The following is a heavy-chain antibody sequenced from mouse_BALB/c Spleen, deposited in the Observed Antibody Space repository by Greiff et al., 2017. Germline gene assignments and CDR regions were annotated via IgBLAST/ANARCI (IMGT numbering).Heavy chain of an antibody. CDR3: ARQGEYYDYWFAY. V-gene: IGHV5-6-2*01. J-gene: IGHJ3*01. CDR1: GFTFSSYY. Sequence: EVKVVESGGGLVKLGGSLKLSCAASGFTFSSYYMSWVRQTPEKRLELVAAINSNGGSTYYPDTVKGRFTISRDNAKNTLYLQMSSLKSEDTALYYCARQGEYYDYWFAYWGQGTLVTVSA. CDR2: INSNGGST. D-gene: IGHD2-4*01.